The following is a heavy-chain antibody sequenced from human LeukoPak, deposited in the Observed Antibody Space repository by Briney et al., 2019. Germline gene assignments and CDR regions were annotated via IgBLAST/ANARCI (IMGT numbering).Heavy chain of an antibody. Sequence: GGSLRLSCAASGFTVSSNYMSWVRQAPGKGLEWVSVIYSGGSTYYADSVKGRFTISRDNSKNTLYLQMNSLRAEDTAVYYCAKLSGSSGSPSNWFDAWGQGTLVTVSS. CDR2: IYSGGST. J-gene: IGHJ5*02. D-gene: IGHD3-10*01. CDR1: GFTVSSNY. V-gene: IGHV3-53*01. CDR3: AKLSGSSGSPSNWFDA.